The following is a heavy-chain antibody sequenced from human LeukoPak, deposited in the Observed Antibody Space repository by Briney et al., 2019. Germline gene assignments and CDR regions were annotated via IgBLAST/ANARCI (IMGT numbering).Heavy chain of an antibody. Sequence: ASVKVSCKASGYTFTSYDINWVRQATGQGLEWMGWMNPNSGNTGYAQKFQGRVTMTRNTSISTAYMELSSPRSEDTAVYYCAISGGSYSPFDYWGQGTLVTVSS. CDR2: MNPNSGNT. J-gene: IGHJ4*02. CDR1: GYTFTSYD. V-gene: IGHV1-8*01. D-gene: IGHD1-26*01. CDR3: AISGGSYSPFDY.